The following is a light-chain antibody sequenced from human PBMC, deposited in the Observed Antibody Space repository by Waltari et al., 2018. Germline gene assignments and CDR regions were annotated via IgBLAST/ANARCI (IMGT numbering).Light chain of an antibody. CDR3: CSYAGSYTFV. CDR1: SSDVGGYNY. CDR2: DVS. Sequence: QSALTQPRSVSGSPGQSVTISCTGPSSDVGGYNYVYWYQQHPGKAPKLMIYDVSKRPSGVPDRFSGSKSGNTASLTISGLQAEDEADYYRCSYAGSYTFVFGGGTKLTVL. V-gene: IGLV2-11*01. J-gene: IGLJ2*01.